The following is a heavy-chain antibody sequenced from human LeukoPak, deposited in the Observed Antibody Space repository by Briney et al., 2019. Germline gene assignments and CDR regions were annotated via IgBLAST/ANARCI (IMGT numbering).Heavy chain of an antibody. D-gene: IGHD6-19*01. CDR2: INPNSGGT. V-gene: IGHV1-2*02. CDR1: GYTFTGYY. J-gene: IGHJ5*02. CDR3: ARGAVAGTGMSWFDP. Sequence: ASVKVSCKASGYTFTGYYMHWVRQAPGQGLEWMGWINPNSGGTNYAQKFQGRVTMTRDTSISTAYMELSRLRSDDTAVYYCARGAVAGTGMSWFDPWGQGTLVTVSS.